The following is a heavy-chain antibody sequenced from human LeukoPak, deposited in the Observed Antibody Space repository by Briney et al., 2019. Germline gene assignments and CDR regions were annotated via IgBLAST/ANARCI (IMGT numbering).Heavy chain of an antibody. CDR2: IYSGGST. J-gene: IGHJ4*02. Sequence: GGSLRLSCAASGFIFSNYGMNWVRQAPGKGLEWVSVIYSGGSTCYADSVKGRFTISRDNSKNTLFLQMNSLRAEDTALYYCAKDSDYSGSWQSFWGQGTLVTVSS. CDR1: GFIFSNYG. D-gene: IGHD6-13*01. V-gene: IGHV3-23*03. CDR3: AKDSDYSGSWQSF.